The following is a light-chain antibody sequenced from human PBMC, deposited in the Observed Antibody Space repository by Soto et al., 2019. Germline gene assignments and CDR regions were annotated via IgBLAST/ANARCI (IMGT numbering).Light chain of an antibody. CDR1: SSDVGGYNH. CDR3: SSYADGNTFYV. Sequence: PPSASGSPGQSVTISCTGTSSDVGGYNHVSWYQQHPGKAPKLMIFEVTKRPSGVPDRFSASKSGNTASLTVSGLRAEDEADYYCSSYADGNTFYVFGTGTKATVL. CDR2: EVT. J-gene: IGLJ1*01. V-gene: IGLV2-8*01.